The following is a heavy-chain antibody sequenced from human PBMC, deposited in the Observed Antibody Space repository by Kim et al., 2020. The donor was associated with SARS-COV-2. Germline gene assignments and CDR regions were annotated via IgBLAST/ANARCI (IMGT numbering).Heavy chain of an antibody. D-gene: IGHD3-16*02. CDR2: IIPIFGTA. V-gene: IGHV1-69*13. CDR3: ARANDYIWGGYRYTGTGFDY. CDR1: GGTFSSYA. J-gene: IGHJ4*02. Sequence: SVKVSCKASGGTFSSYAISWVRQAPGQGLEWMGGIIPIFGTANYAQKFQGRVTITADESTSTAYMGLSSLRSEDTAVYYCARANDYIWGGYRYTGTGFDYWGQGTLVTVSS.